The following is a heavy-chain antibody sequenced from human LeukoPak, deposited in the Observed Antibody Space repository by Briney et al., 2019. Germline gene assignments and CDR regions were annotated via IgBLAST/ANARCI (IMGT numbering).Heavy chain of an antibody. V-gene: IGHV4-39*02. CDR1: GGSISSSSYY. CDR3: ARDHSFFQVDY. Sequence: SETLSLTCTVSGGSISSSSYYWGWIRQPPGKGLEWIGSIYYSGSTYYNPSLKSRITISADTSKSQFSLKLTSVTAADTAVYYCARDHSFFQVDYWGQGTLVTVSS. D-gene: IGHD5/OR15-5a*01. J-gene: IGHJ4*02. CDR2: IYYSGST.